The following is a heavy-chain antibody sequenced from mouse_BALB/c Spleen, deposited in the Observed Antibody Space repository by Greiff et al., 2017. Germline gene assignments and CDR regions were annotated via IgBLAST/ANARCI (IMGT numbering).Heavy chain of an antibody. J-gene: IGHJ4*01. V-gene: IGHV1-69*02. Sequence: QVQLKQPGAELVRPGASVKLSCKASGYTFTSYWINWVKQRPGQGLEWIGNIYPSDSYTNYNQKFKDKATLTVDKSSSTAYMQLSSPTSEDSAVYYCTRRYGNYYAMDYWGQGTSVTVSS. CDR2: IYPSDSYT. CDR1: GYTFTSYW. D-gene: IGHD2-10*02. CDR3: TRRYGNYYAMDY.